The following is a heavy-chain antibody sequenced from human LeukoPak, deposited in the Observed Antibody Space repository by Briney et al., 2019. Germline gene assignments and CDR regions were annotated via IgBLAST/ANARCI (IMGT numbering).Heavy chain of an antibody. CDR2: IYYSGST. CDR3: ARGKRGSYYGGKLGYFDY. V-gene: IGHV4-59*12. CDR1: GGSISSYY. D-gene: IGHD4-23*01. Sequence: PSETLSLTCTVSGGSISSYYWSWIRQPPGKGLEWIGSIYYSGSTYYNPSLKSRVTISVDTSKNQFSLKLSSVTAADTAVYYCARGKRGSYYGGKLGYFDYWGQGTLVTVSS. J-gene: IGHJ4*02.